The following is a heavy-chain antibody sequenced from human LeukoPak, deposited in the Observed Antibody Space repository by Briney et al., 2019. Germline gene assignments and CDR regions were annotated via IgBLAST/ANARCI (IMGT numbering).Heavy chain of an antibody. Sequence: GGSLRLSCVASGFTVSRNYMSWVRQAPGKGLEWVSVIYGGGSTYYADSVKGRFTFSRDNSKNTLYLQMSSLRVEDTAVYYCAPGGNEAFDIWGQGTMVTVSS. V-gene: IGHV3-53*01. CDR3: APGGNEAFDI. J-gene: IGHJ3*02. D-gene: IGHD4-23*01. CDR1: GFTVSRNY. CDR2: IYGGGST.